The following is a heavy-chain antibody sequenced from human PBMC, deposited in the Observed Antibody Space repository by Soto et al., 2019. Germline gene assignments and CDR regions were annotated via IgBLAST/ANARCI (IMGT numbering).Heavy chain of an antibody. CDR2: VYYRGRS. CDR1: GGSVTNSSYY. V-gene: IGHV4-39*01. D-gene: IGHD4-17*01. CDR3: VSQRTTVPTQAYFDY. Sequence: SETLSLTCTVSGGSVTNSSYYWGWIRQSPGKGLEWIGSVYYRGRSYSKSSVKSRVTISVDTSRNRFSLSLNSVTASDTAVYFCVSQRTTVPTQAYFDYWGPGALVTVSS. J-gene: IGHJ4*02.